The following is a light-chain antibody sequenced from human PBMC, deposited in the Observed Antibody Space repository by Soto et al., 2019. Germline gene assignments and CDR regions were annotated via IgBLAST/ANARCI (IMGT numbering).Light chain of an antibody. Sequence: QSVLTQPPSASGTPGQRVTISCSGSSSNIGSNTVNWYQQLPGTAPKLLIYSNNQWPSGVPDRISGSKSGTSASLAISGLQSEDEADYYCQSYDSSLSGRVFGGGTKLTVL. V-gene: IGLV1-44*01. J-gene: IGLJ3*02. CDR3: QSYDSSLSGRV. CDR2: SNN. CDR1: SSNIGSNT.